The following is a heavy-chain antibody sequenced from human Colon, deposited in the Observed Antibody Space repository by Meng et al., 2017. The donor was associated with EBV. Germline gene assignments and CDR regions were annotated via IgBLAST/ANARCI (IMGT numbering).Heavy chain of an antibody. Sequence: QLQLQGPGPELVKPSETLSLTCTVSGGSISISSYYWGWIRQPPGKGLEWIGSIYYNGSTYYNPSLKSRVTISVDTSKNQFSLKLNSVTAADTAVYYCARRRYYYGSGSYHSYYFDYWGQGALVTVSS. D-gene: IGHD3-10*01. CDR3: ARRRYYYGSGSYHSYYFDY. V-gene: IGHV4-39*01. CDR1: GGSISISSYY. J-gene: IGHJ4*02. CDR2: IYYNGST.